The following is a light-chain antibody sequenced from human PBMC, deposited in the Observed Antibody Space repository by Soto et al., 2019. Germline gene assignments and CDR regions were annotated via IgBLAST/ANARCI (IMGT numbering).Light chain of an antibody. CDR1: SSHIGAGYD. Sequence: QSVLTQPPSVSGAPGQRATISCTGSSSHIGAGYDVHWGQQLPGTAPKLLIYGHINRPSGVPVRFSGSQSGISASLAITGLNAEDDADYYGQSCDSSPSGSGVLGTGTKVTGL. CDR2: GHI. J-gene: IGLJ1*01. CDR3: QSCDSSPSGSGV. V-gene: IGLV1-40*01.